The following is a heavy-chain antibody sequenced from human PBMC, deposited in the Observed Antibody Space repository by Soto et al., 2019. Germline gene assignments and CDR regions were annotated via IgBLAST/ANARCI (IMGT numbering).Heavy chain of an antibody. Sequence: EVQLLESGGGLIQPGGSLRLSCAASGFPFSTYEMTWARQSPGMGLEWVAFITSSGGPTYYADSVRGRFTISRDNSKNTLHLQMDSLRVEDTARYYCVKGGWLDDWGQGTMVTVSS. CDR2: ITSSGGPT. V-gene: IGHV3-23*01. CDR3: VKGGWLDD. CDR1: GFPFSTYE. J-gene: IGHJ5*01.